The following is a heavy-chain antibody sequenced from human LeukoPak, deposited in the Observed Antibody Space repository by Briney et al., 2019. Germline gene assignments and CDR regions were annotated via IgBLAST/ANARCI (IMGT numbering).Heavy chain of an antibody. D-gene: IGHD3-22*01. CDR1: GFTFSRYW. V-gene: IGHV3-7*01. J-gene: IGHJ3*01. Sequence: PGGSLRLSCAASGFTFSRYWMSWVRQAPGKGLECVANIKEDGSEKYYVASVKGRFTISRDDAKNSLYLQMNSLRAEDTAVYYCARDWLAGNPYHAFDLWGKGTMVTVSS. CDR2: IKEDGSEK. CDR3: ARDWLAGNPYHAFDL.